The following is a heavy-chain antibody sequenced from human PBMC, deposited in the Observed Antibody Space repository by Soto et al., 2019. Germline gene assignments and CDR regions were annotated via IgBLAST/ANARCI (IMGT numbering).Heavy chain of an antibody. CDR1: GFTFRTYW. J-gene: IGHJ4*02. CDR3: ARGVTNYFDF. V-gene: IGHV3-7*03. CDR2: VDQDGSEI. Sequence: EVQLVESGGGLVQPGGSLRLSCAASGFTFRTYWMSWVRQAPGKGLEWVADVDQDGSEIYYVDSVMGRFTISRDSTKNSLYLQMNSLRAEDTAVYYCARGVTNYFDFWGQGALVTVSS. D-gene: IGHD4-17*01.